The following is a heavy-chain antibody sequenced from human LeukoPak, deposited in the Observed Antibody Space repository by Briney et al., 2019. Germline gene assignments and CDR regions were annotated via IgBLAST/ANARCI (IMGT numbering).Heavy chain of an antibody. J-gene: IGHJ4*02. Sequence: GGSLRLSCAASGFNFSPYSMNWVRQAPGKGLEWLSYISDKSDAIYYADSVKGRFTISRDNAKNSLYLHMNSLRDEDTAVYNCARDKPAGYCVDYWGQGTLVTVSS. D-gene: IGHD3-9*01. CDR1: GFNFSPYS. V-gene: IGHV3-48*02. CDR3: ARDKPAGYCVDY. CDR2: ISDKSDAI.